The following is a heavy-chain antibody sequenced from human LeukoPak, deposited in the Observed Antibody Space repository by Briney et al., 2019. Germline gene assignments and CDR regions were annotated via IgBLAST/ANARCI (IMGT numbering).Heavy chain of an antibody. CDR1: GYTFTSYG. V-gene: IGHV1-18*01. CDR3: ARDEVAGTSGYYYGMDV. J-gene: IGHJ6*02. Sequence: ASVKVSCKGSGYTFTSYGISWVRQAPGQGLEWMGWISAYNGNTNYAQKLQGRVTMTTDTSTSTAYMELRSLRSDDTAVYYCARDEVAGTSGYYYGMDVWGQGTTVTVSS. CDR2: ISAYNGNT. D-gene: IGHD6-19*01.